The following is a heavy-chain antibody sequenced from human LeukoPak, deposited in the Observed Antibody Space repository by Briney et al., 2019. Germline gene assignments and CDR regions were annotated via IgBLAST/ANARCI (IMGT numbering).Heavy chain of an antibody. Sequence: SVKVSCKASGYTFTSYGISWVRQVPGQGLEWMGGIIPIFGTANYAQKFQGRVTITADESTSTAYMELSSLRSEDTAVYYCARVEGYGSGDYFDYWGQGTLVTVSS. CDR1: GYTFTSYG. CDR3: ARVEGYGSGDYFDY. CDR2: IIPIFGTA. V-gene: IGHV1-69*13. D-gene: IGHD3-10*01. J-gene: IGHJ4*02.